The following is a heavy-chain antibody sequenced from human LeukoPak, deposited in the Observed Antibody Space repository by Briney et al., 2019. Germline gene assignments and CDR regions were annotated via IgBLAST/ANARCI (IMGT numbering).Heavy chain of an antibody. V-gene: IGHV1-8*01. D-gene: IGHD2-2*01. CDR2: MNPNSGNT. Sequence: ASVKVSCKASGYTFTSYDINWVRQATGQGLEWMGWMNPNSGNTGYAQKFQGRVTMTRNTSISTAYMELSSLRSEDTAVYYCEKPHVSRYCSSTSCPTGWFDPWGQGTLVTVSS. CDR1: GYTFTSYD. CDR3: EKPHVSRYCSSTSCPTGWFDP. J-gene: IGHJ5*02.